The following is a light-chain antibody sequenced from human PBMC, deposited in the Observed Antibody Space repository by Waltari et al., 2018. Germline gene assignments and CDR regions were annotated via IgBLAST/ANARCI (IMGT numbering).Light chain of an antibody. CDR2: AAS. CDR3: QQYYSTSYT. CDR1: QGISNS. J-gene: IGKJ2*01. Sequence: DIQMTQSPSSLSASVGDRVTITCRASQGISNSLAWYQQKPAKAPKLLLYAASRLESGVPSRFSGSGSGTDYTLTISSLQPEDFATYYCQQYYSTSYTFGQGTKLEIK. V-gene: IGKV1-NL1*01.